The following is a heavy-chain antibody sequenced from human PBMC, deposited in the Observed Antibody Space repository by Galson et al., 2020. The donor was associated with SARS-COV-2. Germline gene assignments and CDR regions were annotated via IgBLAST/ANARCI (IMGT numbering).Heavy chain of an antibody. CDR3: TATRAY. V-gene: IGHV3-74*01. J-gene: IGHJ4*02. CDR1: AFTFSSYW. D-gene: IGHD1-26*01. CDR2: TNSNGSST. Sequence: GGSLRLSCAAYAFTFSSYWMHWDRQAPGKGRGWVARTNSNGSSTSYADSVKDRFTISRDNAKNTLYLQMNRRRAEDPALYYCTATRAYWGQGTLVTVSS.